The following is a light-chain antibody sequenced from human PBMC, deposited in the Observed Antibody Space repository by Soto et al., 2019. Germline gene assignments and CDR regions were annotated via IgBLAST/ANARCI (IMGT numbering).Light chain of an antibody. J-gene: IGKJ4*01. CDR2: DSS. CDR1: QSVNTN. CDR3: QQHDRWPVT. V-gene: IGKV3-15*01. Sequence: EVVMTQSPATLSVSPGERVTFSCRASQSVNTNLAWYQHKPGQSPRLLISDSSTGASGIPPRFSGSGSGTEFTLTIGRLQSADCAVYYCQQHDRWPVTFGEGTKVDIK.